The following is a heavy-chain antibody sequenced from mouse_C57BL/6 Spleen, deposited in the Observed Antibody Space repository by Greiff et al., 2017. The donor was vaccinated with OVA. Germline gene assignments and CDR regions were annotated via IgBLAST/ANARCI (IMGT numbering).Heavy chain of an antibody. CDR3: AREGAQATHYYAMDY. V-gene: IGHV1-64*01. Sequence: VQLQQPGAELVKPGASVTLSCKASGYTFTSYWMHWVKQRPGQGLEWIGMIHPNSGSTNYNEKFKSKATLTVDKSSSTAYMQLSSLTSEDSAVYYCAREGAQATHYYAMDYWGQGTSVTVSS. D-gene: IGHD3-2*02. CDR1: GYTFTSYW. CDR2: IHPNSGST. J-gene: IGHJ4*01.